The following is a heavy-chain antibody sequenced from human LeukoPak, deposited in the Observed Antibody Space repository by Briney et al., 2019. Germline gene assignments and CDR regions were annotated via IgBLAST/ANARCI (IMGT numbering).Heavy chain of an antibody. Sequence: SETLSLTCAVSGGSISSSNWWSWVRQPPGKGLEWIGYIYYSGSTNNNPSLKSRVTISVDTSKNEFSLKLSSVTAADTAVYYCARGPNYYGSGFNSNWFDPWGQGTLVTVSS. D-gene: IGHD3-10*01. CDR1: GGSISSSNW. CDR2: IYYSGST. V-gene: IGHV4-4*02. J-gene: IGHJ5*02. CDR3: ARGPNYYGSGFNSNWFDP.